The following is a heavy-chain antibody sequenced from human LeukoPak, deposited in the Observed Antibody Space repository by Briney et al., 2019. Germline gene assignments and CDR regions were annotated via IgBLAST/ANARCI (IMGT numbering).Heavy chain of an antibody. CDR1: GFTFGSYY. CDR3: AREGRNWNDLDY. V-gene: IGHV3-74*01. D-gene: IGHD1-20*01. Sequence: GGSLRLSCAASGFTFGSYYMHWVRQAPGTGLVWVSRINTDGSGTSYADSVKGRFTISRDNAKNTLYLQMSSLRAEDTALYYCAREGRNWNDLDYWGQGTLVTVST. J-gene: IGHJ4*02. CDR2: INTDGSGT.